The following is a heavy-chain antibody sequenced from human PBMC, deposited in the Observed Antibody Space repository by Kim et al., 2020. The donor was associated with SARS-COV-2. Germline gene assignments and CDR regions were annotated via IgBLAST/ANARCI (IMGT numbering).Heavy chain of an antibody. V-gene: IGHV1-69*13. Sequence: SVKVSCKASGGTFSSYAISWVRQAPGQGLEWMGGIIPIFGTANYAQKFQGRVTITADESTSTAYMELSSLRSEDTAVYYCASRGYYYDSSGYYGYWGQGTLVTVSS. J-gene: IGHJ4*02. CDR1: GGTFSSYA. CDR2: IIPIFGTA. CDR3: ASRGYYYDSSGYYGY. D-gene: IGHD3-22*01.